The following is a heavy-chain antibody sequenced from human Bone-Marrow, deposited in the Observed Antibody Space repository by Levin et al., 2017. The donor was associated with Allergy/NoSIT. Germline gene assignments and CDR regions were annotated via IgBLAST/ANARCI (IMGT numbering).Heavy chain of an antibody. J-gene: IGHJ4*02. CDR3: ATLGGVLRSFDWLTNPGYYFDS. CDR2: ISYDGSNK. V-gene: IGHV3-30*03. D-gene: IGHD3-9*01. CDR1: RFTFSRFA. Sequence: PGGSLRLSCAASRFTFSRFAMHWVRQAPGKGLEWVAVISYDGSNKYYVDSVKGRFSISRDNSKNTLYLQMNSLRSEDTAVYYCATLGGVLRSFDWLTNPGYYFDSWGQGTRVTVSS.